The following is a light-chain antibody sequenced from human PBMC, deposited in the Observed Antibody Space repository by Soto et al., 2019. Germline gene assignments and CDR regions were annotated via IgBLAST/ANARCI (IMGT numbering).Light chain of an antibody. CDR2: DVT. V-gene: IGLV2-14*03. CDR1: SSDVGAYNY. Sequence: QSALTQPASVSGSPGQSITISCTGTSSDVGAYNYVSWYQQHPGKAPKVMIYDVTYRPSGVSNRFSGSKSGNTASLTISGLQAEDEADYYFSSYTRSNTVVFGTGTKVTVL. J-gene: IGLJ1*01. CDR3: SSYTRSNTVV.